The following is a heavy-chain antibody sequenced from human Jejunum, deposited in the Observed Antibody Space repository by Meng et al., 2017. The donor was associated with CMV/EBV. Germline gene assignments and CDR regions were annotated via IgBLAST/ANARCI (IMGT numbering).Heavy chain of an antibody. CDR2: ISAYNGNT. CDR1: GFIFTSYA. CDR3: ARFYCSSTSCPHVLFDY. D-gene: IGHD2-2*01. Sequence: QGQLGQPGAEVKKPGASVKVSCEASGFIFTSYAISWVRQAPGQGLQYMGWISAYNGNTNYAQELQGRVTMTTDTSTSTAYMELRSLRFDDTAVYYCARFYCSSTSCPHVLFDYWGQGTLVTVSS. J-gene: IGHJ4*02. V-gene: IGHV1-18*01.